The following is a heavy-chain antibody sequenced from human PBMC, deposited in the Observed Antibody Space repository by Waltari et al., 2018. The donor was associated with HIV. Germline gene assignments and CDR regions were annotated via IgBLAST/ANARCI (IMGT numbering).Heavy chain of an antibody. V-gene: IGHV3-21*01. Sequence: EVHLVESGGGLVKPGESLRLSCAASGFTFSGYAMKWVRQAPGKGRGWVSAISRTSSYIYYADSVKGRFTISRDNAKNSVYLQMNSLRVEDTAVYYCARDERRCNSGDCYPSDYWGQGTLVTVSS. CDR3: ARDERRCNSGDCYPSDY. D-gene: IGHD2-21*02. CDR2: ISRTSSYI. CDR1: GFTFSGYA. J-gene: IGHJ4*02.